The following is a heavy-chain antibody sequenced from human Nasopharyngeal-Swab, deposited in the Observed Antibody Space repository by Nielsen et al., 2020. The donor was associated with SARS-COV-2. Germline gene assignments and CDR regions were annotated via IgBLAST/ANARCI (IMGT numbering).Heavy chain of an antibody. CDR3: ARGTYDFWSGYSDY. CDR2: IYPGDSDT. Sequence: GGSLRLSCKGSGSSFTSYWIGWVRQMPGKGLEWMGIIYPGDSDTRYSPSFQGQFTISADKSISTAYLQWSSLKASDTAMYYCARGTYDFWSGYSDYWGQGTLVTVSS. D-gene: IGHD3-3*01. CDR1: GSSFTSYW. J-gene: IGHJ4*02. V-gene: IGHV5-51*01.